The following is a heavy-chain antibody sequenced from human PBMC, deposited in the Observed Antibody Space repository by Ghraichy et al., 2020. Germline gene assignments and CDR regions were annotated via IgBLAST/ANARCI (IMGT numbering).Heavy chain of an antibody. V-gene: IGHV1-2*06. D-gene: IGHD3-9*01. CDR3: ARGDQYDILTGLQYYYGMDV. Sequence: ASVKVSCKASGYTFTGYYMHWVRQAPGQGLEWMGRINPNSGGTNYAQKFQGRVTMTRDTSISTAYMELSRLRSDDTAVYYCARGDQYDILTGLQYYYGMDVWGQGTTVTVSS. CDR2: INPNSGGT. CDR1: GYTFTGYY. J-gene: IGHJ6*02.